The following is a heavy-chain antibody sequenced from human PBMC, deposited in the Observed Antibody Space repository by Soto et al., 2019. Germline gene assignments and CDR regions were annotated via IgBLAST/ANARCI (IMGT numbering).Heavy chain of an antibody. CDR3: ARAPRGVIAYCGGDCYWYFDL. CDR1: GDTFSSYA. V-gene: IGHV1-69*01. Sequence: QVQLVQSGAEVKKPGSSVKVSCKASGDTFSSYAISWVRQAPGQGLEWMGGIIPIFGTANYAQKFQGRVTITADESTSTAYMELSSLRSEDTAVYYCARAPRGVIAYCGGDCYWYFDLWGRGTLVTVSS. CDR2: IIPIFGTA. D-gene: IGHD2-21*02. J-gene: IGHJ2*01.